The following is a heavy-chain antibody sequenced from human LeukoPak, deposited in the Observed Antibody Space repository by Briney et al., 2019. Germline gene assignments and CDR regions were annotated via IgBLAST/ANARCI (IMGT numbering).Heavy chain of an antibody. CDR2: ISGSGGST. J-gene: IGHJ4*02. CDR1: GFTFSSYA. CDR3: AKDGGRYFDWLPVGY. Sequence: GSLRLSCAASGFTFSSYAMSWVRQAPGKGLEWVSAISGSGGSTYYADSVKGRFTISRDNSKNTLYLQMNSLRAEDTAVYYCAKDGGRYFDWLPVGYWGQGTLVTVSS. D-gene: IGHD3-9*01. V-gene: IGHV3-23*01.